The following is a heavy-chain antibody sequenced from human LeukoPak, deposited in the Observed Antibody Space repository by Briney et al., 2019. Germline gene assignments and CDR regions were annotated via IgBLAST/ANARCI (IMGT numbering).Heavy chain of an antibody. CDR3: ARVQLRVRGYYGSGSYSDAFDI. J-gene: IGHJ3*02. CDR2: ISSSGSTI. CDR1: GFTFSIYS. V-gene: IGHV3-48*01. D-gene: IGHD3-10*01. Sequence: GGSLRLSCAASGFTFSIYSMNWVRQSPGKGLEWVSHISSSGSTIHYADSVKGRFTISRDNAKNSLYLQMNSLRAEDTAVYYCARVQLRVRGYYGSGSYSDAFDIWGQGTMVTVSS.